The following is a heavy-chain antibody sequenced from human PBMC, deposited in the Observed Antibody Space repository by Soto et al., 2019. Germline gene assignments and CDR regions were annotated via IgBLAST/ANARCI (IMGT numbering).Heavy chain of an antibody. Sequence: SETLSLTCTVSGGSISSYYWNWIRQPPGKGLEWIGYIYSSGSTNYNPSLKGRVTMSLDTSKNQVSLNVTSVTAADTAVYYCAATPRYWGQGRLVTVIL. V-gene: IGHV4-59*01. CDR3: AATPRY. J-gene: IGHJ4*02. CDR1: GGSISSYY. CDR2: IYSSGST. D-gene: IGHD2-15*01.